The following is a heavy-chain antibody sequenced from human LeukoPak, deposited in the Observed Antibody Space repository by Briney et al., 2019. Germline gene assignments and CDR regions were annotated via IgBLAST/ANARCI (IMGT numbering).Heavy chain of an antibody. Sequence: PGGSLRLSCAASGFTFSNSWMTWVRQSLGKGLEWVASINNDGTEKYYGDSVNRRFSISRDNSKDSLYLQMNFLRPEDASTYYCARDSGYSTFDLWGQGTRVIVSS. J-gene: IGHJ4*02. CDR3: ARDSGYSTFDL. D-gene: IGHD5-18*01. CDR2: INNDGTEK. V-gene: IGHV3-7*01. CDR1: GFTFSNSW.